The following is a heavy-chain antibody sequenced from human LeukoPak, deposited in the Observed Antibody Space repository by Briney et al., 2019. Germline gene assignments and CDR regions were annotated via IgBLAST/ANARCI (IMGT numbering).Heavy chain of an antibody. Sequence: PGGSLRLSCAASGFTFSSYSMNWVRQAPGKGLEWVSSIDTSTTYMTYADSVKGRFTISRDNAKNSLFLQMNSLRAEDTAVYYCARGHYGLDVWGQGTTITVSS. V-gene: IGHV3-21*01. CDR3: ARGHYGLDV. J-gene: IGHJ6*02. CDR1: GFTFSSYS. CDR2: IDTSTTYM.